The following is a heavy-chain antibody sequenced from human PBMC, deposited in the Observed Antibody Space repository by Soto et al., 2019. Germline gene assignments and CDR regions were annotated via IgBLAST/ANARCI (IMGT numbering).Heavy chain of an antibody. CDR3: ARGSSWSDPYNWFDP. J-gene: IGHJ5*02. D-gene: IGHD6-13*01. CDR2: IYYSGST. CDR1: GGSISSYY. V-gene: IGHV4-59*01. Sequence: AETLSLTCTVSGGSISSYYWSWIRQPPGKGLEWIGYIYYSGSTNYNPSLKSRVTISVDTSKNQFSLKLSSVTDADTAVYYCARGSSWSDPYNWFDPWGEGTTVPVSP.